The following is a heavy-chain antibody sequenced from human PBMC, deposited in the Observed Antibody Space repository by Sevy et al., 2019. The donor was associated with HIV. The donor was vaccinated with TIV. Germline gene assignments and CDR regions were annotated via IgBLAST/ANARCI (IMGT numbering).Heavy chain of an antibody. J-gene: IGHJ4*02. CDR3: ARSTYYYDSSGYYSAWLFDY. D-gene: IGHD3-22*01. Sequence: SETLSLTCTVSGGSISSGSYYWSWIRQPAGKGLEWIGRIYTSGSTNYNPSLKSRVTMSVDTSKNQFSLKLSSVTAADTAMYYCARSTYYYDSSGYYSAWLFDYWGQGTLVTVSS. CDR2: IYTSGST. V-gene: IGHV4-61*02. CDR1: GGSISSGSYY.